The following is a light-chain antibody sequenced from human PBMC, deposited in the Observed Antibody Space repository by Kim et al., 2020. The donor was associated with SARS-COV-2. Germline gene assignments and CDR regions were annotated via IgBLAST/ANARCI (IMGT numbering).Light chain of an antibody. Sequence: SVAPVPTARITCSSDKLGDKYAFWYQQKPGQYPVLVMFQHDKRPSRISQRFSGSNSGNTTILTVSGTRTIDEADYYCQAWDSSAAVFGGGTQLTVL. CDR3: QAWDSSAAV. J-gene: IGLJ2*01. CDR2: QHD. V-gene: IGLV3-1*01. CDR1: KLGDKY.